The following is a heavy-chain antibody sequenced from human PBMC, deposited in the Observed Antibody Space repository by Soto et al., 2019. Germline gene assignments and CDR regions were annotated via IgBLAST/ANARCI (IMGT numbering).Heavy chain of an antibody. V-gene: IGHV3-33*01. Sequence: QVQLVESGGGVVQPGRSLRLSCAASGFTFSSYGMHWVRQAQGKGLEWVAVIWYDGSNKYDADSVKGRFTISRENSKNKLYLQMNSLRAEDTAVYYCARGGVGVPRRRIVVVTSIEYWGPGNLGTVYS. CDR3: ARGGVGVPRRRIVVVTSIEY. J-gene: IGHJ4*02. CDR2: IWYDGSNK. D-gene: IGHD2-21*02. CDR1: GFTFSSYG.